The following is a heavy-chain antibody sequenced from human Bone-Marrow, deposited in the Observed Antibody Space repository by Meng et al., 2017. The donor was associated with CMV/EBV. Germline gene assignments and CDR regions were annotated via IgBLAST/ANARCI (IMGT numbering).Heavy chain of an antibody. CDR1: GYSISSGYY. V-gene: IGHV4-38-2*02. CDR2: IYHSGST. J-gene: IGHJ4*02. Sequence: SETLSLTCTVSGYSISSGYYWGWIRQPPGKGLEWIGSIYHSGSTYYNPSLKSRVTISVDTSKNQFSLKLSSVTAADTAVYYCARHPSGSFDFDDWGQGNLVTVSS. D-gene: IGHD1-26*01. CDR3: ARHPSGSFDFDD.